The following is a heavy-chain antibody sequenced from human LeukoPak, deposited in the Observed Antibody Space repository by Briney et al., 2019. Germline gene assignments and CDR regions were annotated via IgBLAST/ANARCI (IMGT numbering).Heavy chain of an antibody. J-gene: IGHJ4*02. CDR2: IYYSGST. CDR3: ARVVVPQSFDY. V-gene: IGHV4-39*01. CDR1: VGSISSSSYY. D-gene: IGHD2-2*01. Sequence: SETLSLTCTVSVGSISSSSYYWGWIRQPPGKGLEWIGSIYYSGSTYYNPSLKSRVTISVDTSKNQFSLKLSSVTAADTAVYYCARVVVPQSFDYWGQGTLVTVSS.